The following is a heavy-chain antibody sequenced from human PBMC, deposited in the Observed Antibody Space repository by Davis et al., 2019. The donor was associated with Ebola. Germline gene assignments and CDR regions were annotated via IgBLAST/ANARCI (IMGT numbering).Heavy chain of an antibody. D-gene: IGHD3-10*01. CDR3: TKGLLWFGESWYYFDS. Sequence: SLKISCAASGFTFGDYAMHWVRQAPGKGLEWVSGINWNSGSILYADSVKGRFTISRDNAKNSLYLQMNSLRTDDTALYYCTKGLLWFGESWYYFDSWGQGTLVTVSS. CDR1: GFTFGDYA. V-gene: IGHV3-9*01. J-gene: IGHJ4*02. CDR2: INWNSGSI.